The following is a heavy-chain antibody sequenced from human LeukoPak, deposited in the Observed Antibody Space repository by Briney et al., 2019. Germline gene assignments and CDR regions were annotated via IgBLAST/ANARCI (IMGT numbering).Heavy chain of an antibody. CDR3: ARDGSVFDGGNNYYYYYMDV. Sequence: ASVKVSCKASGYTFTSYYMHWVRQAPGQGLEWRGIINPSGGSTSYAQKFQGRVTMTRDTSTSTVYMELSSLRSEDTAVYYCARDGSVFDGGNNYYYYYMDVWGKGTTVTVSS. CDR2: INPSGGST. V-gene: IGHV1-46*01. J-gene: IGHJ6*03. D-gene: IGHD4-23*01. CDR1: GYTFTSYY.